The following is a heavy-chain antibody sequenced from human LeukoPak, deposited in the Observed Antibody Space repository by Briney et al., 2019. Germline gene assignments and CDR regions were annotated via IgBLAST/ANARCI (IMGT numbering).Heavy chain of an antibody. CDR2: IYYSGST. CDR1: GGSISSYY. CDR3: ARSVAAASIWFDP. J-gene: IGHJ5*02. Sequence: SETLSLTCTVSGGSISSYYWGWIRQPPGKGLEWIGSIYYSGSTYYNPSLKSRVTISVDTSKNQFSLKLSSVTAADTAVYYCARSVAAASIWFDPWGQGTLVTVSS. D-gene: IGHD2-2*01. V-gene: IGHV4-39*01.